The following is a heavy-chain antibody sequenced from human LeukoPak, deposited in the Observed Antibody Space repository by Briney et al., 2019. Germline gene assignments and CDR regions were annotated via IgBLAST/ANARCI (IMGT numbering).Heavy chain of an antibody. CDR3: ARGESYTALFDY. CDR1: GGSISSGDYY. J-gene: IGHJ4*02. Sequence: SETLSLTCTVSGGSISSGDYYWSWIRQPPGKGLEWIGYIYCSGSTYYNPSLKSRVTISVDTSKNQFSLKLSSVTAADTAVYYCARGESYTALFDYWGQGTLVTVSS. CDR2: IYCSGST. D-gene: IGHD2-2*02. V-gene: IGHV4-30-4*01.